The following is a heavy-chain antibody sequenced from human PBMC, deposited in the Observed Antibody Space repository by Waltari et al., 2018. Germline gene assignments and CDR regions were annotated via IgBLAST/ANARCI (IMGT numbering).Heavy chain of an antibody. D-gene: IGHD3-10*01. J-gene: IGHJ2*01. CDR1: GYSFTSYW. CDR2: IYPGDSDT. Sequence: EVQLVQSGAEVKKPGESLKISCKGSGYSFTSYWIGWVRQMPGQGLEWMGSIYPGDSDTRYSPSFQGQVTISADKSISTAYLQWSSLKASDTAMYYCARQNGSGSYSPDWYFDLWGRGTLVTVSS. V-gene: IGHV5-51*01. CDR3: ARQNGSGSYSPDWYFDL.